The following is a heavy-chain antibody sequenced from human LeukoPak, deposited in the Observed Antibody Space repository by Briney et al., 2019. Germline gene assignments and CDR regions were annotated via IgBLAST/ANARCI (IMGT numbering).Heavy chain of an antibody. D-gene: IGHD3-22*01. CDR2: IYYSGST. CDR1: GGSISSYY. J-gene: IGHJ3*02. V-gene: IGHV4-59*01. Sequence: SETLSLTCTVSGGSISSYYWSWIQQPPGKGLEWIGYIYYSGSTNYNPSLKSRVTISVDTSKNQFSLKLSSVTAADTAVYYCARARNYYDSSGFYYEGDAFDIWGQGTMVTVSS. CDR3: ARARNYYDSSGFYYEGDAFDI.